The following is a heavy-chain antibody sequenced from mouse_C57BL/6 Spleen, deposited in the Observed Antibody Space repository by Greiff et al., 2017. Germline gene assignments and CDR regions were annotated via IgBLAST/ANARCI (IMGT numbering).Heavy chain of an antibody. D-gene: IGHD2-1*01. CDR2: IYPRSGNT. CDR1: GYTFTSYG. CDR3: ARDGNYGMDY. Sequence: VQLQQSGAELARPGASVKLSCKASGYTFTSYGISWVKQGTGQGLEWIGEIYPRSGNTYYNEKFKGKATLTADKSSSTAYMELRSLTSEDSAVYFCARDGNYGMDYWGQGTSVTVSS. J-gene: IGHJ4*01. V-gene: IGHV1-81*01.